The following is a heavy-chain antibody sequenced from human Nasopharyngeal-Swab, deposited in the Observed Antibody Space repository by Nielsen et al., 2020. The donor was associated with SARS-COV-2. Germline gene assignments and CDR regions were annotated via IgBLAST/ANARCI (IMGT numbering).Heavy chain of an antibody. CDR2: INPNSGGT. V-gene: IGHV1-2*02. J-gene: IGHJ4*02. CDR1: GYTFTGYY. Sequence: ASVKVSCKASGYTFTGYYMHWVRQAPGQGLEWMGWINPNSGGTNYAQKFRGRVTMTRDTSISTAYMELSRLRSDDTAVYYCARGHDSSGYSSDLIGYWGQGTLVTVSS. D-gene: IGHD3-22*01. CDR3: ARGHDSSGYSSDLIGY.